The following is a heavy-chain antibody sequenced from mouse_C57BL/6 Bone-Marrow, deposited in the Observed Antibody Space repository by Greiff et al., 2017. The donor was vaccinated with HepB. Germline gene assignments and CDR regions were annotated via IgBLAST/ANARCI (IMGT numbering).Heavy chain of an antibody. CDR3: ATTMITTGGVNY. J-gene: IGHJ2*01. D-gene: IGHD2-4*01. CDR2: IYPGDGDT. V-gene: IGHV1-82*01. Sequence: VQGVESGPELVKPGASVKISCKASGYAFSSSWMNWVEQRPGKGLEWIGRIYPGDGDTNYNGKFKGKATLTADKSSSTAYMQLSSLTSEDSAVYFWATTMITTGGVNYWGQGTTLTVSS. CDR1: GYAFSSSW.